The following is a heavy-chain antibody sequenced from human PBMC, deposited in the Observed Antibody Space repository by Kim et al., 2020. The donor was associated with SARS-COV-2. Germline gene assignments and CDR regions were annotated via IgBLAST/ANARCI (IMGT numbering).Heavy chain of an antibody. Sequence: GESLKISCKGSGYSFTNYWIGWVRQMPGKGLQWMGIIYPGDSDTRYSPSFQGQVTMSADKSITTAYLQWSNLKASDTAMYYCARHRKYYYASGSYYIPDY. J-gene: IGHJ4*01. CDR3: ARHRKYYYASGSYYIPDY. V-gene: IGHV5-51*01. D-gene: IGHD3-10*01. CDR2: IYPGDSDT. CDR1: GYSFTNYW.